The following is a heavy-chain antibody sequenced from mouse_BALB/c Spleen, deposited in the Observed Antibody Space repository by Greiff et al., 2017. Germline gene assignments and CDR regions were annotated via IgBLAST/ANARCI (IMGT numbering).Heavy chain of an antibody. V-gene: IGHV3-6*02. CDR3: ARRGNGNYREYAMDY. CDR1: GYSFTSGYY. D-gene: IGHD2-1*01. J-gene: IGHJ4*01. Sequence: EVKLMESGPGLVKPSQSLSLTCSVTGYSFTSGYYWNWIRQSPGNKLEWVGYISYDGSNNYNPSLKNRISITRDTSKNQFFLKLNSVTTEDTATYYGARRGNGNYREYAMDYWGQGTSVTVSS. CDR2: ISYDGSN.